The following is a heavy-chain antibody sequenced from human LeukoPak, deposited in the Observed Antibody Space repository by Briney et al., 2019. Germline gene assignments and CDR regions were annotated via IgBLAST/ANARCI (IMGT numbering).Heavy chain of an antibody. D-gene: IGHD2-15*01. CDR3: ARSNKRYCNGGGCYSPHLNY. V-gene: IGHV4-59*01. Sequence: SETLSLTCTVSDGSISSYYWSWIRQPPGKGLEWTGEIYDSGSTNYNPSLRSRVSISVDTSKNQISLKLNSVTAADTAIYYCARSNKRYCNGGGCYSPHLNYWGQGTLVTVSS. CDR1: DGSISSYY. J-gene: IGHJ4*02. CDR2: IYDSGST.